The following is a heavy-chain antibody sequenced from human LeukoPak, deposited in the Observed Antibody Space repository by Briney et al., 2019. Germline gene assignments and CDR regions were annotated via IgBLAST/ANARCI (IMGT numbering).Heavy chain of an antibody. CDR1: GGSVSSYY. Sequence: SETLSLTCTVSGGSVSSYYWSWIRQPPTEGLEWIGHISYTETALYNPSLKSRVTISLDTSRNQFSLKLTSVTSADTAVYYCATRGVITPFFDYWGQGTLVTVSA. CDR2: ISYTETA. D-gene: IGHD3-10*01. V-gene: IGHV4-59*08. J-gene: IGHJ4*02. CDR3: ATRGVITPFFDY.